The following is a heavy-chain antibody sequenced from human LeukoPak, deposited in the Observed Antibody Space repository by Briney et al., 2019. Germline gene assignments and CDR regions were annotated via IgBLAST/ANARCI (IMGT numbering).Heavy chain of an antibody. CDR3: ARAWGNKTDRLKDI. CDR1: GFTFSSVS. J-gene: IGHJ3*02. D-gene: IGHD1/OR15-1a*01. Sequence: KSGGSLRLSCAPSGFTFSSVSMNCVRHAPGKGPEWVSSISSSSSYIYYADSVKGRFTISRDNAKNSLYLQMNSLRAEDTAVYYCARAWGNKTDRLKDIWGQGTMVTVSS. CDR2: ISSSSSYI. V-gene: IGHV3-21*01.